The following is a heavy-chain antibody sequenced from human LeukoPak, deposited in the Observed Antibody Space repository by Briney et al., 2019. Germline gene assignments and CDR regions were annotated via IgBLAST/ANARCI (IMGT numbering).Heavy chain of an antibody. V-gene: IGHV3-30*18. J-gene: IGHJ4*02. D-gene: IGHD2-15*01. CDR3: AKDLSVVVVALDY. Sequence: PGGSLRLSCAASGFTFSSYGMHWVRQAPGKGLEWVAVISYDGSNKYYADSVKGRFTISRDNSKNTLYLQMNSLRAEDAAVYYCAKDLSVVVVALDYWGQGTLVTVSS. CDR2: ISYDGSNK. CDR1: GFTFSSYG.